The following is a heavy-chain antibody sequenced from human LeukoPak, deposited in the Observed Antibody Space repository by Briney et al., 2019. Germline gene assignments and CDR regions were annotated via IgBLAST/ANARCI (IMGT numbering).Heavy chain of an antibody. V-gene: IGHV3-30-3*01. CDR1: GFTFSSYA. CDR2: ISYDGSNK. D-gene: IGHD6-13*01. J-gene: IGHJ3*02. CDR3: ARDFPGYSSSWYAKGAFDI. Sequence: GRSLRLSCAASGFTFSSYAMHWVRQAPGKGLEWVAVISYDGSNKYYADSVKGRFTISRDNSKNTLYLQMNSLRAEDTAVYYCARDFPGYSSSWYAKGAFDIWGQGTMVTVSS.